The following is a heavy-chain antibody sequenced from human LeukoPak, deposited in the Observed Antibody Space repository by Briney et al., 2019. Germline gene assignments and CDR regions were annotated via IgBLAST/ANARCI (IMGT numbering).Heavy chain of an antibody. CDR1: GYTFTGYY. CDR3: ARDDLFGPPYDILTGYPYYYGMDV. Sequence: ASVKVSCKASGYTFTGYYMHWVRQAPGQGLEWMGRINPNSGGTNYAQKFQGRVTMTRDTSISTAYMELSRLRSDDTAVYYCARDDLFGPPYDILTGYPYYYGMDVWGQGTTVTVSS. D-gene: IGHD3-9*01. V-gene: IGHV1-2*06. J-gene: IGHJ6*02. CDR2: INPNSGGT.